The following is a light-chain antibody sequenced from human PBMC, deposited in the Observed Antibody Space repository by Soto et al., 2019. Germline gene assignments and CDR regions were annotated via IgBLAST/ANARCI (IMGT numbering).Light chain of an antibody. CDR1: SSNIGAGYD. Sequence: QSALTQPPSVSGAPGQRVTIACTGSSSNIGAGYDVHWYQQLPGTAPKVLIYGNSNRPSGVPDRFSGSKSGTSASLAITGLQAEDEADYYCQSYASSLSAVVFGGGTKLTVL. CDR3: QSYASSLSAVV. CDR2: GNS. V-gene: IGLV1-40*01. J-gene: IGLJ2*01.